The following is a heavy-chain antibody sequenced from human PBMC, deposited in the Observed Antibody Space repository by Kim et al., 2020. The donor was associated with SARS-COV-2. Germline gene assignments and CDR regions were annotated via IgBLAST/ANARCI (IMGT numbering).Heavy chain of an antibody. Sequence: SETLSLTCTVSGGSISSSSYYWGWIRQPPGKGLEWIGSIYYSGSTYYNPSLKSRVTISVDTSKNQFSLKLSSVTAADTAVYYCARPNVDTAMVFDYWGQG. CDR1: GGSISSSSYY. CDR2: IYYSGST. D-gene: IGHD5-18*01. J-gene: IGHJ4*02. CDR3: ARPNVDTAMVFDY. V-gene: IGHV4-39*01.